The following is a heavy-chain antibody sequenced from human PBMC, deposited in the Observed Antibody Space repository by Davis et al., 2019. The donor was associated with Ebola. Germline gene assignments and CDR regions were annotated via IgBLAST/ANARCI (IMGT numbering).Heavy chain of an antibody. CDR3: ARHVAAQRTRYYGMDV. Sequence: PSETLSLTCTVSGGSISSSSYYWGWIRQPPGKGLEWIGSIYYSGSTYYNPSLKSRVTISVDTSKNQFSLKLSSVTAADTAVYYCARHVAAQRTRYYGMDVWGKGTTVTVSS. CDR2: IYYSGST. V-gene: IGHV4-39*01. CDR1: GGSISSSSYY. D-gene: IGHD6-25*01. J-gene: IGHJ6*04.